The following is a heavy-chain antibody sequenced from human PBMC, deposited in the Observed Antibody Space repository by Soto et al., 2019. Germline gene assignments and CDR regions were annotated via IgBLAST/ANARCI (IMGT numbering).Heavy chain of an antibody. V-gene: IGHV1-18*01. J-gene: IGHJ6*03. CDR1: GYTFTSYG. CDR3: ARDSTGYGDMDV. Sequence: SVKVSCKASGYTFTSYGISWVRQASGQGLEWMGWISAYNGNTNCAQKLQGRVTMTTDTSTSTAYMELRSLRSDDTAVYYCARDSTGYGDMDVWGKGTTVTVSS. CDR2: ISAYNGNT. D-gene: IGHD5-12*01.